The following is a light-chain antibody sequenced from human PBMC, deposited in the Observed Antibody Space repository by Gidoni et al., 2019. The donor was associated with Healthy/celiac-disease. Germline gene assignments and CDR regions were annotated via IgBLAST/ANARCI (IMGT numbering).Light chain of an antibody. J-gene: IGKJ3*01. CDR1: QSVSSSY. V-gene: IGKV3-20*01. CDR3: QQYGSSPRT. CDR2: GTS. Sequence: EFLLTQSPGTLTLPPGEGATLSCRASQSVSSSYLAWYQQKPGQDPRLRISGTSSRATGIPDRFSGSGSGTDFTLTISRLEPEDFAVYDCQQYGSSPRTFGPGTKVDIK.